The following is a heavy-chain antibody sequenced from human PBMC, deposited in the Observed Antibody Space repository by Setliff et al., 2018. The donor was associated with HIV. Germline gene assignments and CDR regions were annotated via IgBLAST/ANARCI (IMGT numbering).Heavy chain of an antibody. CDR3: TAGHYGPNP. CDR2: ITSDSSVK. V-gene: IGHV3-48*03. D-gene: IGHD3-10*01. J-gene: IGHJ5*01. Sequence: GGSLRLSCAASGFTFSSHDMNWVRQAPGKGLEWISYITSDSSVKYYADSVKGRFTISRDNAGRSLYLQMNSLKVEDTAVYYCTAGHYGPNPWGQGTPVTVSS. CDR1: GFTFSSHD.